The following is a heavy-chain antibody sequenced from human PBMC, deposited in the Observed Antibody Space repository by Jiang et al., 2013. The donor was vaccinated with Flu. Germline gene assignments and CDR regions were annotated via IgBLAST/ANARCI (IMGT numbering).Heavy chain of an antibody. D-gene: IGHD3-10*01. Sequence: GPGLVKPSETLSLTCAVSHYSITSGYYWGWIRQPPGKGLEWIGSIYTSGSTNYNPSLKSRVTMSVDTSKNQFSLKLSSVTAADTAVYYCARDHYYGSGSYYFDYWGQGTLVTVSS. CDR2: IYTSGST. CDR1: HYSITSGYY. V-gene: IGHV4-38-2*02. CDR3: ARDHYYGSGSYYFDY. J-gene: IGHJ4*02.